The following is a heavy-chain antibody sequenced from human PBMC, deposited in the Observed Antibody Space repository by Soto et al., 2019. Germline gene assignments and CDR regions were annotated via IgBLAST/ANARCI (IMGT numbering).Heavy chain of an antibody. D-gene: IGHD3-9*01. J-gene: IGHJ6*02. V-gene: IGHV4-39*01. Sequence: TSETLSLTCTVSGGSISSSSYYWGWIRQPPGKGLEWIGSIYYSGSTYYNPSLKSRVTISVDTSKNQFSLKLSSVTAADTAVYYCARLSFHYDILTGFYYYYGMDVWGQGTTVTVSS. CDR3: ARLSFHYDILTGFYYYYGMDV. CDR2: IYYSGST. CDR1: GGSISSSSYY.